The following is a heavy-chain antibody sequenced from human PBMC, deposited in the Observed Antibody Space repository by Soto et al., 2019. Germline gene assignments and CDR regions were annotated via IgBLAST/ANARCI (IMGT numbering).Heavy chain of an antibody. J-gene: IGHJ6*02. CDR1: GGSISSGGYY. Sequence: QVQLQESGPGLVKPSQTLSLTCTVSGGSISSGGYYWSWIRQHPGKGLEWIGYIYYSGSTYYNPXXKSRVTISVDXXKXQXXLKLSSVTAADTAVYYCARDRYSNYPSYYYYGMDVWGQGTTVTVSS. CDR3: ARDRYSNYPSYYYYGMDV. CDR2: IYYSGST. V-gene: IGHV4-31*03. D-gene: IGHD4-4*01.